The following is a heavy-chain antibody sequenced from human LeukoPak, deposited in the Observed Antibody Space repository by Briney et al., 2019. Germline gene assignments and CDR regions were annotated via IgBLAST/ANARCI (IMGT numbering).Heavy chain of an antibody. CDR1: GFTFSKYA. D-gene: IGHD6-13*01. V-gene: IGHV3-23*01. Sequence: GGSLRLSCAASGFTFSKYAMTWVRQAPGKGLEWVSGISVSGDSTNYADSVKGRFTTSRDNSKNTLYLQMNSLRAEGTAVYYCARGASSWTHRYFDYWGQGTLVTVSS. CDR3: ARGASSWTHRYFDY. CDR2: ISVSGDST. J-gene: IGHJ4*02.